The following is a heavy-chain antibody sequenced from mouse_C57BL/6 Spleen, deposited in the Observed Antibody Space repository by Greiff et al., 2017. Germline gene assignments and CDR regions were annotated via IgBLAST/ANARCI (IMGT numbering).Heavy chain of an antibody. CDR3: ARNDLYYFDY. J-gene: IGHJ2*01. CDR2: INPYNGGT. V-gene: IGHV1-19*01. CDR1: GYTFTDYY. Sequence: VQLMESGPGLVKPGASVKMSCKASGYTFTDYYMNWVKQSHGKSLEWIGVINPYNGGTSYNQKFKGKSTLTVDKSSSTAYMELNNLTSEDSAVYYCARNDLYYFDYWGQGTTLTVSS. D-gene: IGHD2-12*01.